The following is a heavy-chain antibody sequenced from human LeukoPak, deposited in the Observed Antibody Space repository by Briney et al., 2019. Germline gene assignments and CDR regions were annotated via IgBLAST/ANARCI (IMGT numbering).Heavy chain of an antibody. D-gene: IGHD2-15*01. J-gene: IGHJ4*02. V-gene: IGHV3-21*04. CDR2: ISSSSSYI. CDR3: ASPFPLVVVAATAHNY. Sequence: GGSLRLSCAASGFTFSSYAMSWVRQAPGKGLEWVSSISSSSSYIYYADSVKGRFTISRDNAKNSLYLQMNSLRAEDTAVYYCASPFPLVVVAATAHNYWGQGTLVTVSS. CDR1: GFTFSSYA.